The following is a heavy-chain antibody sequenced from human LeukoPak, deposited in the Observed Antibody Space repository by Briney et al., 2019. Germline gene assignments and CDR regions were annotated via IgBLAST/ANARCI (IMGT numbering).Heavy chain of an antibody. CDR3: SRGPTMTGWNY. D-gene: IGHD4-17*01. J-gene: IGHJ4*02. CDR1: RFTFSGYW. Sequence: GGSLRLSCAASRFTFSGYWMHWVRQAPGKGLLWVSRINSDGYSITYADSVKGRFTISRDNAKNTLYLQMNSLGPEDTAVYYCSRGPTMTGWNYWGQGTLVTVSS. V-gene: IGHV3-74*03. CDR2: INSDGYSI.